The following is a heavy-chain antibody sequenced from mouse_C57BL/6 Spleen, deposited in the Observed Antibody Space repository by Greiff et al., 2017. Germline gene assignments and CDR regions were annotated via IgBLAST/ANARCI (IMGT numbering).Heavy chain of an antibody. CDR1: GYSFTGYY. CDR2: INPSTGGT. Sequence: VQLQQSGPELVKPGASVKISCKASGYSFTGYYMNWVKQSPEKSLEWIGEINPSTGGTTYNQKFKAKATLTVDKSSSTAFMQLKSLTSEDSAVYFCTRFGYDVAIDYWGKGTSVTVSS. D-gene: IGHD2-2*01. CDR3: TRFGYDVAIDY. V-gene: IGHV1-42*01. J-gene: IGHJ4*01.